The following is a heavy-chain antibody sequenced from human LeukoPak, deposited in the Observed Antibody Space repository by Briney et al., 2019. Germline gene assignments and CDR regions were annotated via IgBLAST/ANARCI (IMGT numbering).Heavy chain of an antibody. CDR1: GGSISSSSYY. Sequence: SETLSLTCTVSGGSISSSSYYWGWIRQPPGKGLEWIGYIYYSGSTNYNPSLKSRVTISVDTSKNQFSLKLSSVTAADTAVYYCARVAGNGGYRQLQYYFDYWGQGTLVTVSS. J-gene: IGHJ4*02. D-gene: IGHD2-8*01. V-gene: IGHV4-61*05. CDR3: ARVAGNGGYRQLQYYFDY. CDR2: IYYSGST.